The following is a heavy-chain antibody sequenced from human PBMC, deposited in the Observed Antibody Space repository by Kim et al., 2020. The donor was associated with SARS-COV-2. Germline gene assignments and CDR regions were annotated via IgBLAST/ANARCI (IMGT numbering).Heavy chain of an antibody. D-gene: IGHD3-3*01. J-gene: IGHJ5*02. CDR2: IYYSGST. CDR1: GGSISSSSYY. V-gene: IGHV4-39*01. Sequence: SETLSLTCTVSGGSISSSSYYWGWIRQPPGKGLEWIGSIYYSGSTYYNPSLKSRVTISVDTSKNQFSLKLSSVTAADTAVYYCARHYRGFWSGYFLYNWFDPWGQGTLVTVSS. CDR3: ARHYRGFWSGYFLYNWFDP.